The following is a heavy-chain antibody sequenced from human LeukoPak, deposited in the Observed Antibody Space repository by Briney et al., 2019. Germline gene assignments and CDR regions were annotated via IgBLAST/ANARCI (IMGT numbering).Heavy chain of an antibody. CDR3: AKDSGWFRFDY. D-gene: IGHD6-13*01. CDR2: IYSGGST. Sequence: GGSLRLSCAASGFTVSSNYMSWVRQAPGKGLEWVSVIYSGGSTYYADSVKGRFTISRDNSKNTLYLQMNSLRAEDTAVYYCAKDSGWFRFDYWGQGTLVTVSS. CDR1: GFTVSSNY. J-gene: IGHJ4*02. V-gene: IGHV3-53*01.